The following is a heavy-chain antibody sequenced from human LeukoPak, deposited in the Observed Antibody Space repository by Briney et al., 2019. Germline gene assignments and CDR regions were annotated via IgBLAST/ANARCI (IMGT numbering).Heavy chain of an antibody. Sequence: GGSLRLSCAASGFTFTGYAMLWVRQAPGKGLEWVAVISSDGSNKYYADSVRGRFTISRVNSKNTVYLQMNSLRDEDTAVYYCARARPWDSSRSYYFGMDVWGHGTTVTVSS. V-gene: IGHV3-30*04. D-gene: IGHD3-22*01. J-gene: IGHJ6*02. CDR1: GFTFTGYA. CDR3: ARARPWDSSRSYYFGMDV. CDR2: ISSDGSNK.